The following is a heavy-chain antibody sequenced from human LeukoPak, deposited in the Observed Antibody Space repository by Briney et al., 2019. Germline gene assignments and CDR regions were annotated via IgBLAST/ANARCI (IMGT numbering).Heavy chain of an antibody. CDR2: IWYDGSNK. CDR1: GFTFSSYG. CDR3: AKDRIAVAGPTPFDY. V-gene: IGHV3-33*06. J-gene: IGHJ4*02. Sequence: PGGSLRLSCAASGFTFSSYGMHWVRQAPGKGLEWVAVIWYDGSNKYYADSVKGRFTISRDNSKNTLYLQMNSLRAEDTAVYYCAKDRIAVAGPTPFDYWGQGTLVTVSS. D-gene: IGHD6-19*01.